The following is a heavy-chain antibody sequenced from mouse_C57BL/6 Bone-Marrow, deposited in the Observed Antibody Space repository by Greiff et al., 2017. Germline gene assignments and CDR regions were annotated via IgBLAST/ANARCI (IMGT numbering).Heavy chain of an antibody. V-gene: IGHV5-12*01. CDR3: ARHDSSGFAY. Sequence: VMLVESGGGLVQPGGSLTLSCAASGFPFSDYYLYWVRQTPEKRLEWVAYISNGGVSTYYPDTVKVRFTISIDNAKNTLYLQMSRLKSEDTAMYYCARHDSSGFAYWGQGTLVTVSA. D-gene: IGHD3-2*02. J-gene: IGHJ3*01. CDR2: ISNGGVST. CDR1: GFPFSDYY.